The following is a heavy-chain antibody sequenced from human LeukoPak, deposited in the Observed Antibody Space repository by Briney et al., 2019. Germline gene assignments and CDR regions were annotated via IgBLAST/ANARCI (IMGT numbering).Heavy chain of an antibody. CDR2: IYHSGST. CDR3: ARGGSGSDY. CDR1: GGSISSGGYS. V-gene: IGHV4-30-2*01. J-gene: IGHJ4*02. Sequence: SETLSLTCTVSGGSISSGGYSWSWIRQPPGKGLEWIGYIYHSGSTYYNPSLKSRVTISVDRSKNQFSLKLSSVTAADTAVYYCARGGSGSDYWGQGTLVTVSS. D-gene: IGHD1-26*01.